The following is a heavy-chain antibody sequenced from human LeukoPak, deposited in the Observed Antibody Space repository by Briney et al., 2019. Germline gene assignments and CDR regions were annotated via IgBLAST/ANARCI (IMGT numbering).Heavy chain of an antibody. Sequence: SETLSLTCSVSGASTTSYYWNWIRQAPGKGLEWIGEINHSGSTNYNPSLKSRVTISVDTSKNQFSLKLSSVTAADTAVYYCARGGYYDFWSGRSLFDYWGQGTLVTVSS. V-gene: IGHV4-34*01. CDR1: GASTTSYY. CDR3: ARGGYYDFWSGRSLFDY. CDR2: INHSGST. J-gene: IGHJ4*02. D-gene: IGHD3-3*01.